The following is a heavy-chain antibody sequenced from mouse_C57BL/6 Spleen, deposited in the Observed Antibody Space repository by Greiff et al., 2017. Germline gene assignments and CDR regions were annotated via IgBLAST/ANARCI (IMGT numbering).Heavy chain of an antibody. D-gene: IGHD2-1*01. CDR2: IYPRSGNT. V-gene: IGHV1-81*01. CDR3: ARGGGGNYDYAMDY. Sequence: VQLQESGAELARPGASVKLSCKASGYTFTSYGISWVKQRTGQGLEWIGEIYPRSGNTYYNEKFKGKATLTADKSSSTAYMELRSLTSEDSAVYFCARGGGGNYDYAMDYWGQGTSVTVAS. J-gene: IGHJ4*01. CDR1: GYTFTSYG.